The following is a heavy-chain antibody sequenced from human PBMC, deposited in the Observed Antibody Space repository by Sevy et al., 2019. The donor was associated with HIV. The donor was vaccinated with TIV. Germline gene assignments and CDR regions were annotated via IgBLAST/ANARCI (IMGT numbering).Heavy chain of an antibody. Sequence: GGSLRLSCAASGFTFSSYGMHWVRQAPGKGLEWVEVIWYDGSNKYYADSVKGRFTISRDNSKNTLYLQMNSLRAEDTAVYYCAREGIAVAGTEYYFDYWGQGTLVTVSS. CDR2: IWYDGSNK. CDR1: GFTFSSYG. CDR3: AREGIAVAGTEYYFDY. D-gene: IGHD6-19*01. V-gene: IGHV3-33*01. J-gene: IGHJ4*02.